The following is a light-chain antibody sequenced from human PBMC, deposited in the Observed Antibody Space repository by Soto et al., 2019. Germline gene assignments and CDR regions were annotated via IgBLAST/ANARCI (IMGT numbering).Light chain of an antibody. Sequence: QSVLTQPASMSGSPGQSITISCTGTSSDIGTYNLASWYQQHPGKAPKLMIYEVNNRPSGVPDPFSGSKSGNTASLTISGLQAEDEADYACCSYAGSSTLYVYGNGTKVTVL. V-gene: IGLV2-23*02. J-gene: IGLJ6*01. CDR1: SSDIGTYNL. CDR3: CSYAGSSTLYV. CDR2: EVN.